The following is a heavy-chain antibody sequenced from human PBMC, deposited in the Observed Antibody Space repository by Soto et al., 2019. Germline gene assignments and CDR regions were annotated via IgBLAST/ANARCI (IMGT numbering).Heavy chain of an antibody. CDR3: GRLYSRSLYVGY. CDR2: IYYSGGT. V-gene: IGHV4-39*01. D-gene: IGHD6-13*01. CDR1: GGSISSSSYY. J-gene: IGHJ4*02. Sequence: QLQLQESGPGLVKPSETLSLTCTVSGGSISSSSYYWGWIRQPPGKGLGWIGSIYYSGGTNYNPSLKSRVSIPVDTSKNQFSLNLSAVTAADTAVYCGGRLYSRSLYVGYWGQGTLVTVSS.